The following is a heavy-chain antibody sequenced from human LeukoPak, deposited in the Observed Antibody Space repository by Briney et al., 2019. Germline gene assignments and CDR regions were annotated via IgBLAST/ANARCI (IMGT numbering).Heavy chain of an antibody. J-gene: IGHJ4*02. Sequence: PGGSLRPSCAASGFTFSSYSMNWVRQAPGKGLEWVSSMSSSSSYIHYADSVKGRFTISRDNAKNSLYLQMDSLRAEDTAVYYCARDLGWASVSGLHYFDYWGQGTLVTVSS. CDR2: MSSSSSYI. D-gene: IGHD3-3*01. CDR3: ARDLGWASVSGLHYFDY. CDR1: GFTFSSYS. V-gene: IGHV3-21*01.